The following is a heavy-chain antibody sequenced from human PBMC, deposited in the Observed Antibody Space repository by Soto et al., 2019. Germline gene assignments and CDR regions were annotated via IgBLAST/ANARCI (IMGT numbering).Heavy chain of an antibody. D-gene: IGHD2-21*02. J-gene: IGHJ6*02. CDR1: GGSFSGFY. V-gene: IGHV4-34*01. Sequence: LSLTCAVSGGSFSGFYWTWVRQPPGEGLEWIGEINHSGTTNFNPSLRSRLTISLDSSKKHFSLKLTSMTAADAAVYYCARADRTLVTSYGLDVWGQGTTVTVSS. CDR2: INHSGTT. CDR3: ARADRTLVTSYGLDV.